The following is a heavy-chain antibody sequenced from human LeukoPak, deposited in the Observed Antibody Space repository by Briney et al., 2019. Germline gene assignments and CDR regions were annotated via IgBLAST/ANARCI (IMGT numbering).Heavy chain of an antibody. J-gene: IGHJ4*02. D-gene: IGHD1-1*01. V-gene: IGHV4-39*01. CDR3: ATLRAGIDY. Sequence: SENLSLNCTVSGGSMSSSSYYWGWIRQPPGKGLEWIGSIYYSGSTYYNPSLKSRVTISVDMSKNQFSLKLSSVTAADTAVYYCATLRAGIDYWGQGTLVTVSS. CDR1: GGSMSSSSYY. CDR2: IYYSGST.